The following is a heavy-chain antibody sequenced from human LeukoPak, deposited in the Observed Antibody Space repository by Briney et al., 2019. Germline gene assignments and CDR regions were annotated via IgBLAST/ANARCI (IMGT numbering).Heavy chain of an antibody. CDR1: GFTFSDYY. V-gene: IGHV3-11*04. J-gene: IGHJ4*02. CDR3: ARLQYSFLYGSGSYGVDY. D-gene: IGHD3-10*01. CDR2: IASSGTTI. Sequence: GGSLRLSCAASGFTFSDYYMNWIRQAPGKGLEWVSFIASSGTTIYYADSVKGRFTISRDNAKNSLYLQMNSLRAEDTAVYYCARLQYSFLYGSGSYGVDYWGQGTLVTVSS.